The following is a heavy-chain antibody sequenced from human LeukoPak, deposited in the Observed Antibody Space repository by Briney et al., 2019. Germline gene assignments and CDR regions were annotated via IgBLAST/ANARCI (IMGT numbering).Heavy chain of an antibody. CDR3: ARGPVGATTTEYFQH. J-gene: IGHJ1*01. V-gene: IGHV1-2*02. CDR1: GYTFTDYY. D-gene: IGHD1-26*01. Sequence: ASVKVSCKASGYTFTDYYMHWVRQAPGQGLEWMGWVSSHSGGTNFAQKFQGRLTLTRDTSISTAYMELSRLTSGDTAVFYCARGPVGATTTEYFQHWGQGTLVPVSS. CDR2: VSSHSGGT.